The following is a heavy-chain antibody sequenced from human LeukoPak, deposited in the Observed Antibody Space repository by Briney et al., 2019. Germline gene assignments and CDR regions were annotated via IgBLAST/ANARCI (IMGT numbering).Heavy chain of an antibody. J-gene: IGHJ4*02. CDR3: ARAPPRLDGYILYY. CDR1: GGTFTNLA. CDR2: IIPTTGLA. V-gene: IGHV1-69*04. D-gene: IGHD5-24*01. Sequence: ASVTVSCTASGGTFTNLAISWVRQAPGQGLEWMGRIIPTTGLASYAQKFQGRVTITADKSTSTAYMELSSLRSEDTAVYYCARAPPRLDGYILYYWGQGTLVTVSS.